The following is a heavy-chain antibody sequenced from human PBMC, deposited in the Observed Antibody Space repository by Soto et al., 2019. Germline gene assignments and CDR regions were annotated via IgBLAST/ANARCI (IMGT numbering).Heavy chain of an antibody. Sequence: SETLSLTCTVSGGSISSSSYYWGWIRQPPGKGLEWIGSIYYSGSTYYNPSLKSRVTISVDTSKNQFSLKLSSVTAADTTVYYCARHGVGNAITIFGVVIRGYGMDVWGQGTTVTVSS. CDR3: ARHGVGNAITIFGVVIRGYGMDV. J-gene: IGHJ6*02. D-gene: IGHD3-3*01. CDR2: IYYSGST. CDR1: GGSISSSSYY. V-gene: IGHV4-39*01.